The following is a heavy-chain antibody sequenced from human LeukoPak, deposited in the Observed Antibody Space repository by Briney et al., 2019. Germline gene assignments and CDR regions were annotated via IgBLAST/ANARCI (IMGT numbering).Heavy chain of an antibody. CDR3: ARSLYYDFWSAKIRYNWFDP. CDR2: ININSGGT. V-gene: IGHV1-2*06. D-gene: IGHD3-3*01. J-gene: IGHJ5*02. Sequence: ASVKVSCTASTYTFSDYYIHWVRQAPGQGLEWMGRININSGGTKLAQRFQGRVTMTRDTSISTAYMELSRLRSDDTAVYYCARSLYYDFWSAKIRYNWFDPWGQGTLVTVSS. CDR1: TYTFSDYY.